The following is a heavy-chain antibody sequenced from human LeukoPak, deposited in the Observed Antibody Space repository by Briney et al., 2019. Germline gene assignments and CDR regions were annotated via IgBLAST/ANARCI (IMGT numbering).Heavy chain of an antibody. J-gene: IGHJ4*02. CDR3: ARDSTPTYYSGTYYFEY. CDR1: GYTSASYY. V-gene: IGHV1-46*01. D-gene: IGHD1-26*01. Sequence: ASVKVSCKASGYTSASYYMHWVRQAPGQGLEWMGIINPSGGSTTYAQKFQGRVTMTRDTSTSTVYMELSSLRSEDTALYYCARDSTPTYYSGTYYFEYWGQGTLVTVSS. CDR2: INPSGGST.